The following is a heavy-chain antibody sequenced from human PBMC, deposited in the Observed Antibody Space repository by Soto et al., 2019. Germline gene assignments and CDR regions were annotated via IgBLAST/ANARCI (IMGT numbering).Heavy chain of an antibody. J-gene: IGHJ4*02. Sequence: ASVKVSCKASGYTFTGYYMHWVRQAPGQGLEWMGWINPDSGGTNYAQKFQGRVTMTRDTSISTAYMELSRLRSDDTAVYYCARDSEACSGGSCYPKYFDYWGQGTLVTVSS. CDR2: INPDSGGT. D-gene: IGHD2-15*01. CDR3: ARDSEACSGGSCYPKYFDY. CDR1: GYTFTGYY. V-gene: IGHV1-2*02.